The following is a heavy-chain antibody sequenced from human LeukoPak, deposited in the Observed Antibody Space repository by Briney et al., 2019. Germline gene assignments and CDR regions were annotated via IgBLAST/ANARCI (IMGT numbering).Heavy chain of an antibody. Sequence: GGSLRLSCAASGFTFKTHAMSWVRQAPGKGLEWVSTISGFGDSTYSADSVKGRFTISKDNSKNTLFLQMTSLRADDTAVYFCAKGAADTISGAVIIWYFDYWGQGALVTVSS. CDR3: AKGAADTISGAVIIWYFDY. CDR1: GFTFKTHA. D-gene: IGHD3-3*01. J-gene: IGHJ4*02. CDR2: ISGFGDST. V-gene: IGHV3-23*01.